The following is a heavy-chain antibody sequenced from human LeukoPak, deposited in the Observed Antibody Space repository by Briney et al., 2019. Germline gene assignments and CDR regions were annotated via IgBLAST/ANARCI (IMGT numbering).Heavy chain of an antibody. CDR3: AKDLEKWLLGAFDI. Sequence: GGSLRLSCAASGFPFISYAMSWVRRAPGKGLEGVSAIRSGGSTDYADSVKGRVNISRENSKKMLFLQMNSLRAEDTAIYYCAKDLEKWLLGAFDIWGQGTMVTVSS. J-gene: IGHJ3*02. D-gene: IGHD6-19*01. V-gene: IGHV3-23*01. CDR2: IRSGGST. CDR1: GFPFISYA.